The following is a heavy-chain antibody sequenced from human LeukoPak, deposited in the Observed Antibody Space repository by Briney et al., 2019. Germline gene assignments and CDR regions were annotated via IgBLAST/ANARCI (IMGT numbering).Heavy chain of an antibody. J-gene: IGHJ4*02. Sequence: GGSLRLSCAASGFTFSSYWMHWVRQAPGKGLVWVSRINSDGSSTSYADSVKGRFTISRDNAKNTLYLQMNSLRAEDTAVYYCARAGMYYDFWSGYYPFDYWGQGTLVTVSS. CDR1: GFTFSSYW. V-gene: IGHV3-74*01. CDR2: INSDGSST. D-gene: IGHD3-3*01. CDR3: ARAGMYYDFWSGYYPFDY.